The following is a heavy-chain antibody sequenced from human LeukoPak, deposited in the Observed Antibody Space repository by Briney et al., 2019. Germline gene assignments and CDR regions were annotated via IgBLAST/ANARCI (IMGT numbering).Heavy chain of an antibody. CDR3: ARAAYSRYYYYGMDV. CDR2: INPNSGGT. D-gene: IGHD2-15*01. V-gene: IGHV1-2*02. J-gene: IGHJ6*02. Sequence: ASVKVSCKASGYTFTGYYMHWVRQAPGQGLEWMGWINPNSGGTNYAQKFQGRVTMTRDTSISTAYMELSRLRSDDTAVYYCARAAYSRYYYYGMDVWAKGPRSPSP. CDR1: GYTFTGYY.